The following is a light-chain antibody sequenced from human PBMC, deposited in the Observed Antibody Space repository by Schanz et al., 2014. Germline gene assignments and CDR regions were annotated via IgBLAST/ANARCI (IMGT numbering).Light chain of an antibody. J-gene: IGKJ3*01. V-gene: IGKV3-11*01. Sequence: EIVLTQSPGTLSLSPGERATLSCRPSQSVSSNLAWYQQKPGQAPRLLIYDASNRATGIPARFSGSGSGTDFTLTISGLEPEDSAVYYCQQRSDWPPIFTFGPGTTVHLK. CDR2: DAS. CDR1: QSVSSN. CDR3: QQRSDWPPIFT.